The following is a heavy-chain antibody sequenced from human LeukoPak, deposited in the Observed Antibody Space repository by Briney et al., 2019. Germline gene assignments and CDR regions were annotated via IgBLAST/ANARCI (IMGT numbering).Heavy chain of an antibody. CDR1: GGSFSGYY. Sequence: KPSETLSLTCAVYGGSFSGYYWSWIRQPPGKGLEWIGEINHSGSTNYNPSLKSRVTISVDTSKNQFSLKLSSVTAADTAVYYCARGRTYYDSSGYYYAPAPFDYWGRGTLVTVSS. CDR3: ARGRTYYDSSGYYYAPAPFDY. CDR2: INHSGST. D-gene: IGHD3-22*01. J-gene: IGHJ4*02. V-gene: IGHV4-34*01.